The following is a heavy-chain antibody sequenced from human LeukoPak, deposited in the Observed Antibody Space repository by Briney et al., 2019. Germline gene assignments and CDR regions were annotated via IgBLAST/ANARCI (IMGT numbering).Heavy chain of an antibody. CDR1: RGSIRNYY. Sequence: SETLSLTCSVSRGSIRNYYWTWIRQPQGKGLEWIGCVSDSGSTNYSPSLKSRVTISVDASKNQFSLRLSSVAAADTAVYYCARGSGSFDAFDIWGQGTMVTVSS. J-gene: IGHJ3*02. CDR3: ARGSGSFDAFDI. D-gene: IGHD1-26*01. CDR2: VSDSGST. V-gene: IGHV4-59*01.